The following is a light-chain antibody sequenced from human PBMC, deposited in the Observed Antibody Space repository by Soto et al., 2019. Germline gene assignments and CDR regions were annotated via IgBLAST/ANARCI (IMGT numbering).Light chain of an antibody. J-gene: IGLJ3*02. Sequence: QSVLTQPPSVSGAPGQRVTISCTGSSSNIGAGFDVHWYQQLPGTAPKLLIYGNTNRPSGVPDRFSGSKSGTSASLAITGLQAEDEADDYCQSDDSSLRYVWVFGGGTKVTVL. CDR1: SSNIGAGFD. V-gene: IGLV1-40*01. CDR2: GNT. CDR3: QSDDSSLRYVWV.